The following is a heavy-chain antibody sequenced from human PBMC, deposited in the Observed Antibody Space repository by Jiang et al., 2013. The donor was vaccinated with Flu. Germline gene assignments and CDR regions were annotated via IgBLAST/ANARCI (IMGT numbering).Heavy chain of an antibody. Sequence: LLKPSETLSLTCTVSGGSISNSSYSWVWIRQPPGKGLEWIGIIYYRGSTYYNPSLKSRVTISLDTSKNQFSLELSSVTAADTAVYYCARRLLGGTIGWFDPWGQGTLVTVSS. J-gene: IGHJ5*02. CDR2: IYYRGST. D-gene: IGHD1-26*01. CDR3: ARRLLGGTIGWFDP. V-gene: IGHV4-39*01. CDR1: GGSISNSSYS.